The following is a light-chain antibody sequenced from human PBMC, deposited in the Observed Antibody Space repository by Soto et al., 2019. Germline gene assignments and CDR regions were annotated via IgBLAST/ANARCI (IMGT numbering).Light chain of an antibody. Sequence: DIQMTQSPSSLSASVGDRVTITCRASQGISSWLAWYQQKPEKAPKSLIYAASTLYGGVPSRFSGSGSGTDFALTITSLQAEDFATYYCQQLRMYPSTFGGGTKVDIK. CDR3: QQLRMYPST. CDR2: AAS. V-gene: IGKV1D-16*01. CDR1: QGISSW. J-gene: IGKJ4*01.